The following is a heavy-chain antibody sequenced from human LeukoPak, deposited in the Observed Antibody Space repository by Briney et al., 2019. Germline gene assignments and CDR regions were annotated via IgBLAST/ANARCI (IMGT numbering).Heavy chain of an antibody. CDR2: IYYSGST. V-gene: IGHV4-39*01. CDR3: AENDFWSGYPDY. Sequence: ASETLSLTCTVSGGSISSCTYYWGWIRQPPGKGLEWIGSIYYSGSTYYNPSLKSRVTISVDTSKNQFSLKLSSVTAADTAVYYCAENDFWSGYPDYWGQGTLVTVSS. D-gene: IGHD3-3*01. CDR1: GGSISSCTYY. J-gene: IGHJ4*02.